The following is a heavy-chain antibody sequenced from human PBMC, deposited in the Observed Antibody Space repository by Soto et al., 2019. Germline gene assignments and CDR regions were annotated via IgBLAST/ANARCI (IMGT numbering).Heavy chain of an antibody. Sequence: GGSLRLSCAASGFTFSDYYMTWVRQAPGKGLEWVSTISGSGGSTYYADSVKGRFTISRDNSKNTLYLQMNSLRAEDTAVYYCAKDQGSSWYEIDYWGQGTLVTVSS. CDR2: ISGSGGST. V-gene: IGHV3-23*01. CDR1: GFTFSDYY. D-gene: IGHD6-13*01. CDR3: AKDQGSSWYEIDY. J-gene: IGHJ4*02.